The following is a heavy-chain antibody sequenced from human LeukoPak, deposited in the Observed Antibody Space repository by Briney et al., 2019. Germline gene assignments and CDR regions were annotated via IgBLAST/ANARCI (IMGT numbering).Heavy chain of an antibody. J-gene: IGHJ4*02. Sequence: SETLSLTCAVYGGSFNDYYWSLIRQPPGKGLEWIGEINHGGRTNYNPSLESRVTMSVDTSKNQFSLNLSSVTAADTAVYYCARGLGEVDYWGQGTLVTVSS. V-gene: IGHV4-34*01. CDR1: GGSFNDYY. CDR3: ARGLGEVDY. CDR2: INHGGRT.